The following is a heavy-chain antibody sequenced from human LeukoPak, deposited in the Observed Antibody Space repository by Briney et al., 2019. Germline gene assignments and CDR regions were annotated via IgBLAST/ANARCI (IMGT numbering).Heavy chain of an antibody. CDR1: GFTFTSYG. J-gene: IGHJ6*03. CDR2: LPYDGSQI. V-gene: IGHV3-30*02. Sequence: PGGSLRLSCAASGFTFTSYGIHWDRQAPGEGLEWVAFLPYDGSQIYYADSVKGRFTISRDKSKNTLYLQMNSLGAEDTAVYYCARGAMRTHYYYMDVWGKGTAVTVS. CDR3: ARGAMRTHYYYMDV. D-gene: IGHD3/OR15-3a*01.